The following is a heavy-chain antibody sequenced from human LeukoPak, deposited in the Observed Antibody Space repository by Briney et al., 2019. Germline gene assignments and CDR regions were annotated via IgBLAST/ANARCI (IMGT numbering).Heavy chain of an antibody. D-gene: IGHD2-2*01. V-gene: IGHV4-39*07. CDR3: ARDSPSDYFDY. CDR1: GGSISSDSYY. CDR2: IYYSGNT. Sequence: SETLSLTCTVSGGSISSDSYYWGWIRQPPGRGLEWIGSIYYSGNTYYNPSLKSRLTISADTSKNQFSLRLSSVTAADTAVYYCARDSPSDYFDYWGQGTLVTVSS. J-gene: IGHJ4*02.